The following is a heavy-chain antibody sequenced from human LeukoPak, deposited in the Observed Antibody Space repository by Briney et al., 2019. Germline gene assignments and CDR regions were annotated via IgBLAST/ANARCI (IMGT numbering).Heavy chain of an antibody. J-gene: IGHJ4*02. D-gene: IGHD5-24*01. CDR3: ARDRYGDGFAHLDY. V-gene: IGHV1-2*02. CDR2: ITPSGGT. CDR1: GYTFTSYA. Sequence: ASVKVSCKASGYTFTSYAIHWVRQAPVQGLEWMGWITPSGGTNYPQKFQGRVAITWDTSITTAYMDLSRLTSDDTAVYYCARDRYGDGFAHLDYWGQGALVTVSS.